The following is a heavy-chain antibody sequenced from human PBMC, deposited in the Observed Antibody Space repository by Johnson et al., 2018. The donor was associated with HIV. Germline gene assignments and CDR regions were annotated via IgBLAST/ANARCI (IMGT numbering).Heavy chain of an antibody. V-gene: IGHV3-9*01. D-gene: IGHD3-22*01. CDR1: GFTFDDYA. CDR2: ISWNSGSL. CDR3: AKALSRGWLYAFDI. J-gene: IGHJ3*02. Sequence: VQLVESGGGLVRPGGSLRLSCAASGFTFDDYAMHWVRQAPGKGLEWVSGISWNSGSLGYADSVKGRFTISRANAKNSLYLQLNSLRAEDTALYYCAKALSRGWLYAFDIWGQGTMVTVSS.